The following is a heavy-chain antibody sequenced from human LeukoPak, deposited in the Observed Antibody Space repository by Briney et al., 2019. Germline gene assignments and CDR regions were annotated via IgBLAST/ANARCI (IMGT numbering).Heavy chain of an antibody. CDR1: GLNFSSYA. D-gene: IGHD6-6*01. CDR2: ISSDGSNK. J-gene: IGHJ5*02. CDR3: ARDNDPDYSSSPGWFDP. Sequence: GGSLRLSCAAPGLNFSSYAMNWFRQAPGKGLEWVAVISSDGSNKFYADSVKGRFTVSRDNPKNTLFLLMNSLRTEDTAVYYCARDNDPDYSSSPGWFDPWGQGTLVTVSS. V-gene: IGHV3-30*01.